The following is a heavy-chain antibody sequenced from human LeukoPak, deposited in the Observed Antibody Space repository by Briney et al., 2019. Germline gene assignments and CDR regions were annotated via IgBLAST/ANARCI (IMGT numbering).Heavy chain of an antibody. CDR3: ARHGGQQFSLDY. V-gene: IGHV4-59*08. J-gene: IGHJ4*02. D-gene: IGHD6-13*01. CDR2: IYYSGST. CDR1: GGSISSYY. Sequence: SETLSLTCTVSGGSISSYYWSWIRQPPGKGLEWIGYIYYSGSTNHNPSLKSRVTISVDTSKNQFSLKLSSVTAAGTAVYYCARHGGQQFSLDYWGQGTLVTVSS.